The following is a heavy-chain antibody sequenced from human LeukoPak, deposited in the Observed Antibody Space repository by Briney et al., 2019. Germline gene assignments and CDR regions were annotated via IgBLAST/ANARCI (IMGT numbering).Heavy chain of an antibody. Sequence: HPWGSLRLSCAASGFTFSSYGMHWVRQAPGKGLEWVAVIWYDGSNKYYADSVKGRFTISRDNSKDTLYLQMNSLRAEDTAVYYCARDYRGAYLDSWGQGTLVTVSS. CDR3: ARDYRGAYLDS. J-gene: IGHJ4*02. V-gene: IGHV3-33*01. CDR1: GFTFSSYG. CDR2: IWYDGSNK. D-gene: IGHD1-26*01.